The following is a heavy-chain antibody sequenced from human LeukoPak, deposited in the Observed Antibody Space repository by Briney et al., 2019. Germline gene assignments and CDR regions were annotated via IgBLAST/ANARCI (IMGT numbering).Heavy chain of an antibody. Sequence: SETLSLTCTVSGGSISTSSYYWGWIRQPPGKGLEWIGNIYHSGITYYNHFNSSLKSRVTISIDTSKNQFSLRLTSVTAADTAVYFCATLVSTRYYFDYWGQGTLVTVSS. D-gene: IGHD5/OR15-5a*01. J-gene: IGHJ4*02. CDR2: IYHSGIT. V-gene: IGHV4-39*01. CDR1: GGSISTSSYY. CDR3: ATLVSTRYYFDY.